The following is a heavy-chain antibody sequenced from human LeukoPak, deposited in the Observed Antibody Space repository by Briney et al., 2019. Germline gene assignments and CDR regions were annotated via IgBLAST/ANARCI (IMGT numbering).Heavy chain of an antibody. CDR1: GGSFSGYY. CDR2: INHSGST. V-gene: IGHV4-34*01. J-gene: IGHJ4*02. D-gene: IGHD2-2*02. CDR3: ARGPGYCSSTSCYKGAHY. Sequence: SETLSLTCAVYGGSFSGYYWSWIRQPPGKGLEWIGEINHSGSTNYNPSLTSRVTISVDTSKNQFSLKLSSVTAADTAVYYCARGPGYCSSTSCYKGAHYWGQGTLVTVSS.